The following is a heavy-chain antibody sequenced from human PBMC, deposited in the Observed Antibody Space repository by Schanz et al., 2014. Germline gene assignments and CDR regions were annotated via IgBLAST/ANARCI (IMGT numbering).Heavy chain of an antibody. J-gene: IGHJ4*02. CDR2: IWYDGSNK. V-gene: IGHV3-33*08. Sequence: VQLLESGGGLVQPGGSLRLSCAASGFMFSSSGMHWVRQAPGKGLEWVAVIWYDGSNKYYADSVKGRFTISRDNSKNTLFLQMNSLRAEDTAVYYCARDHTAESYYSAGPPIDYWGQGTLLTVSS. CDR1: GFMFSSSG. CDR3: ARDHTAESYYSAGPPIDY. D-gene: IGHD1-26*01.